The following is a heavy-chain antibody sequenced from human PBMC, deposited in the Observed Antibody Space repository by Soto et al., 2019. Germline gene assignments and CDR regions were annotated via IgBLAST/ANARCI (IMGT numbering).Heavy chain of an antibody. CDR1: GGTLSDHG. CDR2: TIPVFNTA. CDR3: ARGVYGSGNYYTGPSAFDI. Sequence: QVQLEQSGAEVKKPGSSVKISCKASGGTLSDHGVSWLRQAPGQGLEWVGGTIPVFNTAKYAPKFQGRVMIASDKSTNIGYMELGSLRSDDTAFYYCARGVYGSGNYYTGPSAFDIWGQGTLVIVSS. J-gene: IGHJ3*02. D-gene: IGHD3-10*01. V-gene: IGHV1-69*06.